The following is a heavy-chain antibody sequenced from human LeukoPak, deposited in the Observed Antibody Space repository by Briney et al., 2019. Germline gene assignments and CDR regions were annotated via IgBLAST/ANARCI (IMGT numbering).Heavy chain of an antibody. CDR3: ARDPHRAFDI. Sequence: PSETLSLTCTVSGASISTYYWSWVRQSPGKGLEWIGYIYYTGSTNYNPSLKSRVTMSVDTSKNQFSLNLRSVTAADTAVYYCARDPHRAFDIWGQGTMVTVPS. V-gene: IGHV4-59*01. CDR1: GASISTYY. CDR2: IYYTGST. J-gene: IGHJ3*02.